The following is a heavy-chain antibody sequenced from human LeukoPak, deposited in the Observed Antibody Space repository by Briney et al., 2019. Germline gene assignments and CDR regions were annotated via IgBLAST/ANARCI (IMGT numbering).Heavy chain of an antibody. CDR1: GASITSYY. D-gene: IGHD1-26*01. J-gene: IGHJ2*01. V-gene: IGHV4-4*09. Sequence: PSETLSLTCTVSGASITSYYWTWIRQPPGKGLKWIGYIYSSAHTDVNPSLKSRVTISVDASKSQVSLKQFSVTASDTALYYCARSPFVAGVGPTSWYFDLWGRGTLVTVPS. CDR2: IYSSAHT. CDR3: ARSPFVAGVGPTSWYFDL.